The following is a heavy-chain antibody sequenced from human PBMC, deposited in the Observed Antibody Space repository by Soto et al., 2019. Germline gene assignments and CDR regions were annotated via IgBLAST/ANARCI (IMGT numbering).Heavy chain of an antibody. CDR1: GFTFDDYA. CDR2: ISWNSGSI. J-gene: IGHJ4*02. D-gene: IGHD6-6*01. Sequence: EVQLVESGGGLVQPGRSLRLSCAASGFTFDDYAMHWVRQAPGKGLEWVSGISWNSGSIGYADSVKGRFTISRDNAKNSLYLKMNSLRAEDTALYYCAKSLYSSSPGGDDYWGQGTLVTVSS. CDR3: AKSLYSSSPGGDDY. V-gene: IGHV3-9*01.